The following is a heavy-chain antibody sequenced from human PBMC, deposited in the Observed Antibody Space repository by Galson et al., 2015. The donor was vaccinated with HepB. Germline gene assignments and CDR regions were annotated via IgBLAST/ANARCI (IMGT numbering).Heavy chain of an antibody. CDR3: ARDIVVVPAAVEDTDY. Sequence: SLRLSCAASGFTFSSYAMHWVRQAPGKGLEWVAVISYDGSNKYYADSVKGRFTISRDNSKSTLYLQMNSLRAEDTAVYYCARDIVVVPAAVEDTDYWGQGTLVTVSS. V-gene: IGHV3-30-3*01. CDR2: ISYDGSNK. CDR1: GFTFSSYA. J-gene: IGHJ4*02. D-gene: IGHD2-2*01.